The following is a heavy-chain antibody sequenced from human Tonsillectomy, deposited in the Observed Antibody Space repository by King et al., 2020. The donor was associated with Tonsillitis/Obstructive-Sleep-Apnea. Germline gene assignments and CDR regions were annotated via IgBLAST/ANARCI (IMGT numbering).Heavy chain of an antibody. CDR2: IYHSGST. Sequence: VQLQESGPGLVKPSGTLSLTCAVSGGSISSSNWWSWVRQPPGKGLEWIGEIYHSGSTNYNPSLKSRSTISVDKSKNQFALTLSSVTAADTAVYYCAREPRYCSSTSCFGGNYWGQGTLVTVSS. CDR3: AREPRYCSSTSCFGGNY. CDR1: GGSISSSNW. V-gene: IGHV4-4*02. D-gene: IGHD2-2*01. J-gene: IGHJ4*02.